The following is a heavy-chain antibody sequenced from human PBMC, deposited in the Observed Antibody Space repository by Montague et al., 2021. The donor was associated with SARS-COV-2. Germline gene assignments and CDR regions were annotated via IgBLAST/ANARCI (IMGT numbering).Heavy chain of an antibody. J-gene: IGHJ3*02. CDR1: GGSVSSSGYS. D-gene: IGHD6-19*01. Sequence: SETLSLTCTVSGGSVSSSGYSWSWIRQPPGKGLEWIGYIYYSGSTNYNPSLKCRATISVDTSKNQFSLKLSSVTAADTAVYYCARGSGWMGHAFDIWGQGTMVTVSS. CDR3: ARGSGWMGHAFDI. CDR2: IYYSGST. V-gene: IGHV4-61*08.